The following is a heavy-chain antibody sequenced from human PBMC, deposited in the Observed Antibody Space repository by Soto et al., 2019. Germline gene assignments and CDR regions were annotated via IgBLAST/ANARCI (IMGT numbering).Heavy chain of an antibody. V-gene: IGHV3-23*01. CDR1: GFTFSTYA. J-gene: IGHJ4*02. Sequence: EVQLLESGGGLIQPGGSLRLSCAASGFTFSTYAVNWVRQTPGKGLEWVATISSSAISTNYADSVKGRFTISRDNSKNVLYLRMTSLRTEDTAVYFCAKKAYDAVTGHYFDYWGQGTLVTVSS. CDR3: AKKAYDAVTGHYFDY. CDR2: ISSSAIST. D-gene: IGHD3-9*01.